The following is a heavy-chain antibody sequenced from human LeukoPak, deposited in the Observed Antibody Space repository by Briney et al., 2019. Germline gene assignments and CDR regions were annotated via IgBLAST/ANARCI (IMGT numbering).Heavy chain of an antibody. V-gene: IGHV3-7*01. CDR3: AREAAVAGIYFDS. D-gene: IGHD6-19*01. J-gene: IGHJ4*02. CDR2: INQAGSVK. Sequence: GGSLRLSCAASGFTFSSYWMSCVRQAPGKGLEWVANINQAGSVKYYVDSVKGRFTISRDNAKNSLYLQMDSLRAEDTAVYYCAREAAVAGIYFDSWGQGTLVTVSS. CDR1: GFTFSSYW.